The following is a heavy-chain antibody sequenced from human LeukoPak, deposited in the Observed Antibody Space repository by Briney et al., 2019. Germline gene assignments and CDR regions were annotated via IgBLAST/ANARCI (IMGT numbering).Heavy chain of an antibody. Sequence: GGSLRLSCAASGFTFSSYGMHWVRQAPGKGLEWVAVISYDGSKKYYADSVKGRFTISRDNSKNTLYLQMNSLRAEDTAVYYCAKDPGYYDSSGYCDYWGQGTLVTVSS. CDR1: GFTFSSYG. D-gene: IGHD3-22*01. CDR2: ISYDGSKK. J-gene: IGHJ4*02. CDR3: AKDPGYYDSSGYCDY. V-gene: IGHV3-30*18.